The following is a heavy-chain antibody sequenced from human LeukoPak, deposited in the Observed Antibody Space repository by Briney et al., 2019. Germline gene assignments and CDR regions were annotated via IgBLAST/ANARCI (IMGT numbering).Heavy chain of an antibody. CDR2: MNPNSGNT. CDR1: GYTFTSYD. CDR3: ARMPARIVGATLGGMDV. V-gene: IGHV1-8*01. Sequence: ASVKVSCKASGYTFTSYDINRVRQATGQGLEWMGWMNPNSGNTGYAQKFQGRVTMTRNTSISTAYMELSSLRSEDTAVYYCARMPARIVGATLGGMDVWGQGTTVTVSS. J-gene: IGHJ6*02. D-gene: IGHD1-26*01.